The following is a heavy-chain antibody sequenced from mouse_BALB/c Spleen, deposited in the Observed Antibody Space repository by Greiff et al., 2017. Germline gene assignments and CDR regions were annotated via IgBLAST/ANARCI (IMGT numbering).Heavy chain of an antibody. CDR2: IDPSDSYT. Sequence: QVQLQQPGAELVKPGASVKLSCKASGYTFTSYWMHWVKQRPGQGLEWIGEIDPSDSYTNYTQKFKGKATLAVDNSSSTAYMQLSSLTSEDSAVFDWATRRETGWFAYWGQGTLVTVTA. V-gene: IGHV1-69*02. J-gene: IGHJ3*01. CDR1: GYTFTSYW. CDR3: ATRRETGWFAY.